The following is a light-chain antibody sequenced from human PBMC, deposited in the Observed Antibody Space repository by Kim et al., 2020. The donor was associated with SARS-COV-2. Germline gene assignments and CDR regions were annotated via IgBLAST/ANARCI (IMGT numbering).Light chain of an antibody. CDR3: TSYTASSTVV. V-gene: IGLV2-14*03. J-gene: IGLJ2*01. Sequence: GQSITISCTGTSSDVGAYNYVSWYQQHPGKAPKLMIYHVSNRPSGVSDRFSGSKSGNTASLTISRLQAEDEAAYYCTSYTASSTVVFGGGTQLTVL. CDR1: SSDVGAYNY. CDR2: HVS.